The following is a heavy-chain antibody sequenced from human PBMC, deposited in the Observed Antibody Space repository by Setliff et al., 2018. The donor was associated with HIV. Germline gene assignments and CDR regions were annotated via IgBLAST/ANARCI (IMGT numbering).Heavy chain of an antibody. D-gene: IGHD3-3*01. CDR2: IFYTGST. CDR1: GGSISSDNYF. Sequence: SETLSLTCTVAGGSISSDNYFWAWIRQPPGKGLEWIGSIFYTGSTYYNGSLNSRLAISVDTSKNQFSLKLTSVTAADTAIYYCARGRDYTGSWFLPFYLDFWGHGKLVTVSS. V-gene: IGHV4-39*01. CDR3: ARGRDYTGSWFLPFYLDF. J-gene: IGHJ4*01.